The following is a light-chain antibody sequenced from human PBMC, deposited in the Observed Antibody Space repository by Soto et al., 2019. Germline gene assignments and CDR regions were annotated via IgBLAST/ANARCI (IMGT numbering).Light chain of an antibody. CDR3: CSFALGSTSV. V-gene: IGLV2-23*01. J-gene: IGLJ3*02. CDR2: EGS. Sequence: QSALTQPASVSGSPGQSITISCTGTSSNIGTYNLVSWYQQHPGKAPKLMIYEGSKRPSGVSNRFSGSRSGNTASLTISGLQAEDEADYYCCSFALGSTSVFSGGTKLTVL. CDR1: SSNIGTYNL.